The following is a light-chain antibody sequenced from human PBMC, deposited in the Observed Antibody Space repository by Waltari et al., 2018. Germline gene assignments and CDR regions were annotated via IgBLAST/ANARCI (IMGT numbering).Light chain of an antibody. CDR2: WAS. CDR3: QQYYSTPHT. CDR1: QSVLYSSNNKNY. J-gene: IGKJ2*01. V-gene: IGKV4-1*01. Sequence: DIVMTQSPDSLAVSLGERATINCKSSQSVLYSSNNKNYLVWYQQKPGQPPKLRIYWASTREAGVPDRFSGSGSGTDFTLTISSLQAEDVAVYYCQQYYSTPHTFGQGTKLEIK.